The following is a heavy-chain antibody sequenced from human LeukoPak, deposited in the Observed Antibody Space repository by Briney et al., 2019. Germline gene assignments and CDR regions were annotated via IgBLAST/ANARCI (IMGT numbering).Heavy chain of an antibody. D-gene: IGHD2-15*01. CDR2: IYNSGNT. J-gene: IGHJ4*02. CDR3: ARVPYCSGGRCYPADY. V-gene: IGHV4-31*03. Sequence: SQTLSLTCTVSGGSISSGGYYWSWIRQHPGKGLEWIGYIYNSGNTYYNPSLRSRVSISVDTSKNEFSLKLRSVTAADTAVYYCARVPYCSGGRCYPADYWGQGTLVTVSS. CDR1: GGSISSGGYY.